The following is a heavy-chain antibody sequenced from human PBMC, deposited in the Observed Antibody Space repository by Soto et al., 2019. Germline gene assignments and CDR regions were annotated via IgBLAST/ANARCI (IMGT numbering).Heavy chain of an antibody. CDR1: GFTFSSYA. J-gene: IGHJ4*02. CDR2: VSGSGRST. D-gene: IGHD3-3*01. CDR3: ARDLGDQYDFWSDYPAAVDF. V-gene: IGHV3-23*01. Sequence: EVQLLESGGGLVQPGGSRRLSCAASGFTFSSYAMDWVRQSSGKGLEWVSYVSGSGRSTYYADSVKGRFTISRDNSKNMVFLQMSSLRAEDTAVYYCARDLGDQYDFWSDYPAAVDFWGQGTQVTVSS.